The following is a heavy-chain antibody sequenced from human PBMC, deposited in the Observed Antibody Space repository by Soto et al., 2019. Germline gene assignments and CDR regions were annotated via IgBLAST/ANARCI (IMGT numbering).Heavy chain of an antibody. D-gene: IGHD6-19*01. CDR2: ISSSSSTI. J-gene: IGHJ5*02. V-gene: IGHV3-48*01. CDR3: ARDGGQWLNWFDP. Sequence: EVQLVESEGGLVQPGGSLRLSCAASGFTFSSYSMNWVRQAPGKGLEWVSYISSSSSTIYYADSVKGRFTISRDNAKNSLYLQMNSLRAEDTAVYYCARDGGQWLNWFDPWGQGTLVTVSS. CDR1: GFTFSSYS.